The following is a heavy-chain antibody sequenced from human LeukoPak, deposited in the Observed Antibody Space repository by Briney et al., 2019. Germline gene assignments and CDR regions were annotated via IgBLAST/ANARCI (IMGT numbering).Heavy chain of an antibody. D-gene: IGHD6-19*01. J-gene: IGHJ4*02. V-gene: IGHV4-30-2*01. CDR2: IYHSGST. Sequence: PSQTLSLTCTVSGGSISSGGYYWSWIRQPPGKGLEWIGYIYHSGSTYYNPSLKSRVTISVDRSKNQFSLNLTSVTAADTAVYYCAREGKLTGYSGGLGFNYWGQGNLVAVSS. CDR3: AREGKLTGYSGGLGFNY. CDR1: GGSISSGGYY.